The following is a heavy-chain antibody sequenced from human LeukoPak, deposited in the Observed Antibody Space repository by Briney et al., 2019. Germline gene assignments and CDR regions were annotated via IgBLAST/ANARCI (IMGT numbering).Heavy chain of an antibody. V-gene: IGHV4-59*01. J-gene: IGHJ3*02. CDR1: VDSISNYY. D-gene: IGHD2-8*01. CDR2: IYYSGST. Sequence: PSETLSLTCAVSVDSISNYYWSWIRQPPGKGLEWIGYIYYSGSTNYNPSLKSRVTISVDTSKNLFSLNLTSVTAPDTALYYRAWCTVPTFLRRVFDICGQGTMVTVSS. CDR3: AWCTVPTFLRRVFDI.